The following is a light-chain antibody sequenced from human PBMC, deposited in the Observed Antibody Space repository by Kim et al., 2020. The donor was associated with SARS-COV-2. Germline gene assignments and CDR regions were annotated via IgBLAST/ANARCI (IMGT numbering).Light chain of an antibody. V-gene: IGLV1-40*01. CDR1: SSNIGALDQ. Sequence: RVSISRTRRSSNIGALDQVQWYPQLPGPAPKLLIYDTTKRPSGVPARFSASRSGTSASLAITGLQAEDEADYHCQSYDNSLSDVVFGGGTQLTVL. CDR3: QSYDNSLSDVV. CDR2: DTT. J-gene: IGLJ2*01.